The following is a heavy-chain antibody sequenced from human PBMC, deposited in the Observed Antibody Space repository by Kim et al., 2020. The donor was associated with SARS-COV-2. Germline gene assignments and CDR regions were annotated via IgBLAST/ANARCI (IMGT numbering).Heavy chain of an antibody. V-gene: IGHV3-49*02. D-gene: IGHD3-9*01. Sequence: KGRFTISRDDSKSIAYLQMNSLKTEDTAVYYCTRNSLRYFDWSLLYYFDYWGQGTLVTVSS. J-gene: IGHJ4*02. CDR3: TRNSLRYFDWSLLYYFDY.